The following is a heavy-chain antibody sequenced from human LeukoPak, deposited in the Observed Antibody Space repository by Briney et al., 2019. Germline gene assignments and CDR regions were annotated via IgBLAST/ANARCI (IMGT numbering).Heavy chain of an antibody. D-gene: IGHD5-18*01. CDR2: TYYRSKSYN. CDR3: ARGNNGYVDN. Sequence: SQTLSLTSALSGDSLSSNSAAWNSIRQSPSRGLEWLGRTYYRSKSYNHYAVSVKSRITINPDTSKNQFSLQLNSVTPEDTAVYYCARGNNGYVDNWGQGTLVTVSS. J-gene: IGHJ4*02. V-gene: IGHV6-1*01. CDR1: GDSLSSNSAA.